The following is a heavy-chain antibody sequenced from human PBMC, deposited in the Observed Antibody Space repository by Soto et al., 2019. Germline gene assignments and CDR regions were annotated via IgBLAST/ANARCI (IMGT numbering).Heavy chain of an antibody. Sequence: PSETLSLTCTVSGGPISSVNYYCSWIRQHPGKGLEWIGYIYHGGSTYYNPSLKSRVSISVDRSKNQFSLKLVSVTAADTAVYYCARTYSAYDKGYWFDPWGQGTLVTVSS. D-gene: IGHD5-12*01. CDR1: GGPISSVNYY. J-gene: IGHJ5*02. CDR2: IYHGGST. CDR3: ARTYSAYDKGYWFDP. V-gene: IGHV4-31*03.